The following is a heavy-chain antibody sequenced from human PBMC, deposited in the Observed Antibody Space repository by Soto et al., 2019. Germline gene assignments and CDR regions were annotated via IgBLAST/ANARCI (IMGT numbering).Heavy chain of an antibody. J-gene: IGHJ4*02. V-gene: IGHV3-23*01. CDR2: IRGSDGTT. D-gene: IGHD3-16*02. CDR3: AKGALLDF. CDR1: GFSFSTFD. Sequence: GSLRLSCEASGFSFSTFDMSWVRQAPGKGLQFVSFIRGSDGTTYYADSVRGRFTISRDNSRNTLYLQMNSLRADDTALYYCAKGALLDFWGRRTPVTVSS.